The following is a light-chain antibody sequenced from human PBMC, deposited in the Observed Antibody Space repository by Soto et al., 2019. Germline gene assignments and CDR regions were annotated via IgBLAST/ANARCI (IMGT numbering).Light chain of an antibody. CDR3: QQSYSTPRLT. CDR1: QSISIY. V-gene: IGKV1-39*01. J-gene: IGKJ4*01. Sequence: DIQMTQSPSSLSASVGDRVTITCRASQSISIYLNWYQQKPGKAPKFLIYAASSLQSGVPSRFSGSGSGTYFTLTISSLQPEDFATYYCQQSYSTPRLTFGGGTKVEIK. CDR2: AAS.